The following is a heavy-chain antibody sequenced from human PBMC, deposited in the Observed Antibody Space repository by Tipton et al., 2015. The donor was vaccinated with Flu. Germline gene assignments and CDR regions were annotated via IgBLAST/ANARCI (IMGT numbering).Heavy chain of an antibody. CDR1: GGSISSGGYY. CDR3: ARGVVAEDYYYYGMDV. CDR2: IYYSGST. V-gene: IGHV4-31*03. Sequence: LRLSCTVSGGSISSGGYYWSWIRQHPGKGLEWIGYIYYSGSTYYNPSLKSRVTISVDTSKNQFSLKLSSVTAADTAVYYCARGVVAEDYYYYGMDVWGQGTTVTVSS. D-gene: IGHD2-15*01. J-gene: IGHJ6*02.